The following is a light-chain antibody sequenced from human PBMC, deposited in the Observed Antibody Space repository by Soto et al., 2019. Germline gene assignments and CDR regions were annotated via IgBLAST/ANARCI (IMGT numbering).Light chain of an antibody. J-gene: IGKJ3*01. Sequence: DIQMTQSPSSVSASVGDRVTITCRASQGIGTWLAWYQQKPGKAPKLLIYPASSLQSGVPSRFSGSGSGTDFTLTISSLQSEDSATYYCQQANSFPPGFGPGTKVDIK. CDR3: QQANSFPPG. V-gene: IGKV1D-12*01. CDR1: QGIGTW. CDR2: PAS.